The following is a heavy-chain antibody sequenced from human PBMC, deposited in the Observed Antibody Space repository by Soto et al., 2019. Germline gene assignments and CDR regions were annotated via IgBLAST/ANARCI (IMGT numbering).Heavy chain of an antibody. Sequence: QVQLQESGPGLVKPSQTLSLTCTVSGGSISSGGYYWSWIRQHTGKGLEWIGYIYYSGSTYYNPSLTSRVTISVDTSKNQCSLKLSSVTAADTAVYYCARVLEDYDFWSGYAYNWFDPLGQGTLVTVSS. CDR1: GGSISSGGYY. CDR3: ARVLEDYDFWSGYAYNWFDP. CDR2: IYYSGST. V-gene: IGHV4-31*03. J-gene: IGHJ5*02. D-gene: IGHD3-3*01.